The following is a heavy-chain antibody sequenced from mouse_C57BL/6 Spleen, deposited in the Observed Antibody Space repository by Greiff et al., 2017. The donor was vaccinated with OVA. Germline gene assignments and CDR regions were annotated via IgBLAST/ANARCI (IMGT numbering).Heavy chain of an antibody. CDR1: GYTFTSYG. Sequence: VHLVESGAELARPGASVKLSCKASGYTFTSYGISWVKQRTGQGLEWIGEIYPRSGNTYYNEKFKGKATLTADKSSSTAYMELRSLTSEDSAVYFCARSAMVTGAYWGQGTLVTVSA. CDR3: ARSAMVTGAY. V-gene: IGHV1-81*01. D-gene: IGHD2-2*01. J-gene: IGHJ3*01. CDR2: IYPRSGNT.